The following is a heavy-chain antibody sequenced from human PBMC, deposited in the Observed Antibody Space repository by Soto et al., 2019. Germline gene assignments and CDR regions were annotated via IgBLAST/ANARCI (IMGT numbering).Heavy chain of an antibody. CDR2: IKQDGSEK. CDR1: GFTFSSYY. CDR3: ARDRTRSGGYVTYYFDY. Sequence: EVQLVESGGGLVQPGGSLRLSCAAPGFTFSSYYMSWVRQAPGRGLEWVANIKQDGSEKYYVDSVKGRFTISRDNAKNSLYLQMNSLRAEDTAVYYCARDRTRSGGYVTYYFDYWGQGTLVTVSS. V-gene: IGHV3-7*05. J-gene: IGHJ4*02. D-gene: IGHD5-12*01.